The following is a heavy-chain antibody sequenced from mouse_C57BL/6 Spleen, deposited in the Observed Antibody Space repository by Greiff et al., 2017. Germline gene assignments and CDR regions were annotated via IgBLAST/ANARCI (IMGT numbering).Heavy chain of an antibody. CDR1: GYTFTSYW. J-gene: IGHJ1*03. CDR3: ARYDGTYCYFDV. V-gene: IGHV1-50*01. CDR2: IGPADSYT. D-gene: IGHD2-12*01. Sequence: QVQLQQPGAELVKPGASVKLSCKASGYTFTSYWMQWVKQRPGQGLEWIGEIGPADSYTNYNQKFKGKATLTVDTSSSTAYMQLSSLTSEDSAVXYCARYDGTYCYFDVWGTGTTVTVSS.